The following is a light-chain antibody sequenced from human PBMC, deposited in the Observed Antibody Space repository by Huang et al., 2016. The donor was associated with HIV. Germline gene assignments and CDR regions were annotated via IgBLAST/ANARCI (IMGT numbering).Light chain of an antibody. J-gene: IGKJ1*01. CDR1: QSISNN. Sequence: IVMTQFPATLAVSPGERATLSCRASQSISNNLVWYQQKPGQAPRLLIYATSARATGVPPRFSGSGSGTDFTLTISSLQSEDFAVYYCQQYGNWPPWTFGQGTKVEMK. V-gene: IGKV3-15*01. CDR3: QQYGNWPPWT. CDR2: ATS.